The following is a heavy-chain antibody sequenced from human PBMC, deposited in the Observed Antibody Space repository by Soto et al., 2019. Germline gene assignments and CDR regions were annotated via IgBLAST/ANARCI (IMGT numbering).Heavy chain of an antibody. J-gene: IGHJ4*02. V-gene: IGHV1-69*19. D-gene: IGHD3-10*01. Sequence: QVQLVQSGAEMKKPGSSVKVSCQSSGGTFNTYAMNWVRQAPGQGPQWMGDISPMFGAANYAPKFQGRVTMTADASTGTSYLQLSSLTSEDTALYFCAREVQVHAPAFVCWGQGTLVTVSS. CDR2: ISPMFGAA. CDR1: GGTFNTYA. CDR3: AREVQVHAPAFVC.